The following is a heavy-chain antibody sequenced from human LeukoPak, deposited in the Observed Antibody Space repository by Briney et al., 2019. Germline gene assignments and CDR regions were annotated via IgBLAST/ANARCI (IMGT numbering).Heavy chain of an antibody. CDR3: VKGSGGYDLDAFDI. Sequence: GGSLRLSCAASGFTFSSSGMHWVRQAPGKGLEWVAVVSYDGRNKYYADSVKGRFTISRDNSKNTLYMQMNSLRAEDTAVYYCVKGSGGYDLDAFDIWGQGTMVTVSS. D-gene: IGHD5-12*01. CDR2: VSYDGRNK. V-gene: IGHV3-30*18. J-gene: IGHJ3*02. CDR1: GFTFSSSG.